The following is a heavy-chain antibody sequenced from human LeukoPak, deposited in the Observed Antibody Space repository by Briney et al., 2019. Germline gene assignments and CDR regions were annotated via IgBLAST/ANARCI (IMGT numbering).Heavy chain of an antibody. CDR2: ISTNSGDT. D-gene: IGHD3-22*01. Sequence: EASVKVSCKASGYTFTDYYMHWVRQAPGQGLEWMGWISTNSGDTNYAQNFQGRVTMTRDTSISTAYMELSRLRSDDTAVYYCARVGNYYDSDGYYGFDYWGQGTLVTVSS. V-gene: IGHV1-2*02. J-gene: IGHJ4*02. CDR3: ARVGNYYDSDGYYGFDY. CDR1: GYTFTDYY.